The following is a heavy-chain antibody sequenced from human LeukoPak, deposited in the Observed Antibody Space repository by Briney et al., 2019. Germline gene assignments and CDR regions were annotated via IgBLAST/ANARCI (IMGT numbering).Heavy chain of an antibody. Sequence: TGGSLRLSCAASGFTFSNYWMTWVRQAPGKGLEWVSSISSSSSYIYYADSVKGRFTISRDNAKNSLYLQMNSLRAEDTAVYYCARELSYYDSSEPYWGQGTLVTVSS. D-gene: IGHD3-22*01. CDR3: ARELSYYDSSEPY. V-gene: IGHV3-21*01. CDR1: GFTFSNYW. J-gene: IGHJ4*02. CDR2: ISSSSSYI.